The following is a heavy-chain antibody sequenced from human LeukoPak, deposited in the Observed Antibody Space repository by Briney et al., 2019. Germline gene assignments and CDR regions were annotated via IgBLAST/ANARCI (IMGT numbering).Heavy chain of an antibody. D-gene: IGHD6-13*01. Sequence: PGGSLRLSCAASGFTFNIYAMSWVRQAPGKGLDWVSGISNSASDTYYADSVKGRFTISRDNYKNILYLQMNSLRAEDTAVYYCARDAVSLAAAGTSDYWGQGSLVTVSS. CDR3: ARDAVSLAAAGTSDY. J-gene: IGHJ4*02. CDR1: GFTFNIYA. CDR2: ISNSASDT. V-gene: IGHV3-23*01.